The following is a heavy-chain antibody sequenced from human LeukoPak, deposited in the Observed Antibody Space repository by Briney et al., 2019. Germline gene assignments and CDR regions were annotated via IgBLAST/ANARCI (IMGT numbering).Heavy chain of an antibody. D-gene: IGHD6-6*01. J-gene: IGHJ4*02. CDR2: IWYDGSNK. CDR1: GFTFSSYG. CDR3: ARELAARRYFDY. V-gene: IGHV3-33*08. Sequence: PRGSLRLSCAASGFTFSSYGMHWVRQAPGKGLEWVAVIWYDGSNKYYADSVKGRFTISRDNSKNTLYLQMNSLRAEDTAVYYCARELAARRYFDYWGQGTLVTVSS.